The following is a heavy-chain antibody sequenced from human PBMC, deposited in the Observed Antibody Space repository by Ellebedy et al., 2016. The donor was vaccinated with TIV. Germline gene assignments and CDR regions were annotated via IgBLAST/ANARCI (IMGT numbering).Heavy chain of an antibody. V-gene: IGHV3-7*03. CDR2: IKQDGSEE. D-gene: IGHD2-21*02. Sequence: GESLKISCAASRFTFGRYWMSWVRQAPGKGLEWVANIKQDGSEEDYVDSLEGRFTISSDNSESSLYLQMSSLKAEDTAVYYCARHCRGDCHGAFDMWGQGTMVTVSA. CDR3: ARHCRGDCHGAFDM. CDR1: RFTFGRYW. J-gene: IGHJ3*02.